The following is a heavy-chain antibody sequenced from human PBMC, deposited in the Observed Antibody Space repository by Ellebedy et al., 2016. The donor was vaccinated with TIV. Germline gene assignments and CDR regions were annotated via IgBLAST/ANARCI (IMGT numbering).Heavy chain of an antibody. D-gene: IGHD3-10*01. CDR3: ARGLPMVRGVNLYYFDY. CDR2: ISYDGSNK. Sequence: GESLKISCAASGFTFSSYAMHWVRQAPGKGLEWVAVISYDGSNKYYADSVKGRFTISRDNSKNTLYLQMNSLRAEDTAVYYCARGLPMVRGVNLYYFDYWGQGTLVTVSS. J-gene: IGHJ4*02. V-gene: IGHV3-30-3*01. CDR1: GFTFSSYA.